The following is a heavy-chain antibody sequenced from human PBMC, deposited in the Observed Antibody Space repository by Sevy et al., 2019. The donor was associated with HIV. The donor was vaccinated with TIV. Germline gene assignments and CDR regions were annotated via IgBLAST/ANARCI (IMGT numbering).Heavy chain of an antibody. Sequence: GGSLRLSCSASGFTFRSFSMHWVRQAPGKGLEWVAAIWYDGRTKQYADSVKGRFTISRDNSKNMLNLEMNSFRAEDTALYFCARDSARVIVPTAGFDSWGQGTVVTVSS. CDR3: ARDSARVIVPTAGFDS. D-gene: IGHD1-1*01. J-gene: IGHJ5*01. V-gene: IGHV3-33*01. CDR1: GFTFRSFS. CDR2: IWYDGRTK.